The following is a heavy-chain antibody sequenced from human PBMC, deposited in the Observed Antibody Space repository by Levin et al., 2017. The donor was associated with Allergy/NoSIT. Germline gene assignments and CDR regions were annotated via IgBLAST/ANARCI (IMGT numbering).Heavy chain of an antibody. CDR2: ITGNGINK. J-gene: IGHJ4*02. V-gene: IGHV3-23*01. Sequence: GGSLRLSCVASGFTFSDYAMVWVRQTPGKGLEWISAITGNGINKYYTDSVKVRFTFSRDNSKNTMYLQMDSLRVEDSALYYFAKGTRETCRGTVCYPLDDWGQGTLVTVSS. CDR3: AKGTRETCRGTVCYPLDD. CDR1: GFTFSDYA. D-gene: IGHD2-8*01.